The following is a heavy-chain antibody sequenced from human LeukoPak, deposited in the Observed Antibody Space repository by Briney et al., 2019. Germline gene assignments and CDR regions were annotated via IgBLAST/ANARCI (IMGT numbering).Heavy chain of an antibody. Sequence: ASVKVSCKASGYTFTGYYMHWVRQAPGQGLEWMGWINPNSGGTNYAQKFQGRVTMTRDTSISTAYMELGRLRSDDTAVYYCARALGYCSGGSCYSFGYWGQGTLVTVSS. V-gene: IGHV1-2*02. D-gene: IGHD2-15*01. CDR3: ARALGYCSGGSCYSFGY. CDR2: INPNSGGT. J-gene: IGHJ4*02. CDR1: GYTFTGYY.